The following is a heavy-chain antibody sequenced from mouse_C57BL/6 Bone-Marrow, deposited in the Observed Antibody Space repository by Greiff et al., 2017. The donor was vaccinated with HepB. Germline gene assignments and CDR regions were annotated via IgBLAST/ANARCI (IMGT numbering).Heavy chain of an antibody. Sequence: VKLQESGPGLVQPSQSLSITCTVSGFSLTSYGVHWVRQSPGKGLEWLGVIWRGGSTDYNAAFMSRLSITKDNSKSQVFFKMNSLQADDTAIYYCAKNRHYYSNYFDYWGQGTTLTVSS. J-gene: IGHJ2*01. CDR2: IWRGGST. D-gene: IGHD2-5*01. CDR3: AKNRHYYSNYFDY. CDR1: GFSLTSYG. V-gene: IGHV2-5*01.